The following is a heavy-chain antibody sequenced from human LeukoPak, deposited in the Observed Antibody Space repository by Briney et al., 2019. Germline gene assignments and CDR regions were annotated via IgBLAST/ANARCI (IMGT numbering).Heavy chain of an antibody. V-gene: IGHV1-3*03. CDR2: ITTGRGDT. CDR3: ARDLLLADNGGSSAHDY. Sequence: ASVKVSCKASGYTFTDYALHWVRQAPGQSLEWMGWITTGRGDTQYSQAFQRRITITRDKSASTVSMDLSALRSEDTAVYYCARDLLLADNGGSSAHDYWGQGTLVTVSS. CDR1: GYTFTDYA. D-gene: IGHD2-15*01. J-gene: IGHJ4*02.